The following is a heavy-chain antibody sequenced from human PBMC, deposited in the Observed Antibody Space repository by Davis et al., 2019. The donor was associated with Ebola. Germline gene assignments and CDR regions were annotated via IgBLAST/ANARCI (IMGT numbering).Heavy chain of an antibody. D-gene: IGHD3-3*01. CDR2: LSYDATRS. Sequence: PGGSLRLSYAASGFTFSSYAMHWVRQAPGKGLEWVAVLSYDATRSHFARSVEGRFTVSRDNANNTLYLQMNNLRPEDTAVYFCARGEASYYDFWSARQPDFDYWGQGTLVTVSS. CDR3: ARGEASYYDFWSARQPDFDY. J-gene: IGHJ4*02. V-gene: IGHV3-30-3*01. CDR1: GFTFSSYA.